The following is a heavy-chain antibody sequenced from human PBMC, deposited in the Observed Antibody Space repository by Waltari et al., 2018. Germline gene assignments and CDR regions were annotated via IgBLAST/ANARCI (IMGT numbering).Heavy chain of an antibody. CDR3: ASNKVIAPGLFDS. D-gene: IGHD3-9*01. J-gene: IGHJ4*02. CDR2: IYMSGST. CDR1: GDSLTSGVYY. V-gene: IGHV4-61*02. Sequence: QLQESAPGLVRPSQTLSLTCAVSGDSLTSGVYYWNGMRQPAGKEWEWLGRIYMSGSTNYNPSLRGRITVSEDPSKNQFSLRLTSVTAADTGVYYCASNKVIAPGLFDSWGQGTLVTVSS.